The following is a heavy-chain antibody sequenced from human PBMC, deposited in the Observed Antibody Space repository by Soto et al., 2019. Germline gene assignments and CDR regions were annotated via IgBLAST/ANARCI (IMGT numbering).Heavy chain of an antibody. J-gene: IGHJ4*02. CDR2: IIPIFGTA. CDR1: GGTFSSYA. CDR3: ATPGIAVAGTNY. D-gene: IGHD6-19*01. V-gene: IGHV1-69*13. Sequence: SVNVSCKASGGTFSSYAISWVRQAPGQGLEWMGGIIPIFGTANYAQKFQGRVTITADESTSTAYMELNSLRAEDMAVYYCATPGIAVAGTNYWGQGTLVPVSS.